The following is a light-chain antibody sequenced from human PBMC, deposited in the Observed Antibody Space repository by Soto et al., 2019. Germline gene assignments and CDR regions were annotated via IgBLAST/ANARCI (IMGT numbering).Light chain of an antibody. CDR2: GVS. J-gene: IGKJ1*01. Sequence: EILMTQSPDTVSVSPGERVTLSCRASQSVGSNLAWYQQKPGQPPRLLMYGVSTRATGIPARFSGSGSGTDFTLTISSLPSEDIPVYSCQQYNNLPPWTFGQGTKVELK. V-gene: IGKV3-15*01. CDR1: QSVGSN. CDR3: QQYNNLPPWT.